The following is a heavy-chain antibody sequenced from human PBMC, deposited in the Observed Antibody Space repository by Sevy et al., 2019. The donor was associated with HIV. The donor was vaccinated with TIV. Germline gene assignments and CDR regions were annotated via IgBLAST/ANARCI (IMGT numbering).Heavy chain of an antibody. V-gene: IGHV4-39*01. CDR3: ARHISDSGSYYAYYYYYYMDV. Sequence: SETLSLTCTVSGGSISSNSYYWGWIRQPPGKGLEWIGSIYYSGSTYYNPSLKSRVTISVDTSKNQFSLKLSPVTAAGTAGYYCARHISDSGSYYAYYYYYYMDVWGKGTTVTVSS. J-gene: IGHJ6*03. D-gene: IGHD1-26*01. CDR1: GGSISSNSYY. CDR2: IYYSGST.